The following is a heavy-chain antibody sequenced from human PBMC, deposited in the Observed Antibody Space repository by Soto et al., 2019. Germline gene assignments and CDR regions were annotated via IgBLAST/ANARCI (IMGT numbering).Heavy chain of an antibody. Sequence: QVQLVQSGAEVKKPRASVKVSCKASGYTFTSYYMHWVRQAPGQGLEWMGIINPSGGSTSYAQKFQGRVTMTRDTSTSTVYMELSSLTSEDTAVYYCARESVDIVATTRVSGGMDVWGQGTTVTVSS. D-gene: IGHD5-12*01. CDR2: INPSGGST. CDR3: ARESVDIVATTRVSGGMDV. CDR1: GYTFTSYY. V-gene: IGHV1-46*01. J-gene: IGHJ6*02.